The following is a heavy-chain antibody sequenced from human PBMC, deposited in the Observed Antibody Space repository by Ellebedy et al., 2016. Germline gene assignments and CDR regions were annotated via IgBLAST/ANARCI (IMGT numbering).Heavy chain of an antibody. Sequence: SETLSLXXIVSGDSINAGTYYWSWIRQPAGKGLEWIGRISTSGSTIYNPSLKSRVSMSVDTSNNHFSLELTSVTAADTAVYYCATLTIPGGSDFWGQGTLVTVSS. D-gene: IGHD3-16*01. V-gene: IGHV4-61*02. CDR3: ATLTIPGGSDF. CDR1: GDSINAGTYY. J-gene: IGHJ4*02. CDR2: ISTSGST.